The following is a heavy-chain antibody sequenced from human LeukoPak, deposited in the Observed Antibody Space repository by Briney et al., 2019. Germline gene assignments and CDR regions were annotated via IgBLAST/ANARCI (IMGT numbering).Heavy chain of an antibody. CDR2: IYYSGST. V-gene: IGHV4-39*07. J-gene: IGHJ4*02. D-gene: IGHD5-24*01. Sequence: SETLSLTCTVSGGSISSSSYYWGWIRQPPGTGLGWIGRIYYSGSTYCNPSLKSRVTISVDTSKNQFSLKLSSVTAADTAVYYCARVVRRDGYNYDYWGQGTLVTVSS. CDR3: ARVVRRDGYNYDY. CDR1: GGSISSSSYY.